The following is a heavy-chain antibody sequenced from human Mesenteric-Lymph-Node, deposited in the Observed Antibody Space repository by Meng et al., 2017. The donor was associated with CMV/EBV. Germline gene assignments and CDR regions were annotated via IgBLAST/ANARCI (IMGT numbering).Heavy chain of an antibody. CDR3: ARGGRTGTTWGFDY. V-gene: IGHV3-30*04. CDR2: ISYDGSNK. J-gene: IGHJ4*02. Sequence: GGSLRLSCAASGFTFSSYAMHWVRQAPGKGLEWVAVISYDGSNKYYADSVKGRFTISRDNSKNTLYLQMNSLRAEDTAVYYCARGGRTGTTWGFDYWGQGTLVTVSS. D-gene: IGHD1-7*01. CDR1: GFTFSSYA.